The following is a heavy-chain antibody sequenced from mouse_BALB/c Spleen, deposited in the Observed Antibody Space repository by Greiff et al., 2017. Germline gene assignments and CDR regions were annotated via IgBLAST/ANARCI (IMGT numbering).Heavy chain of an antibody. D-gene: IGHD2-3*01. CDR3: ARMDGYYGAWFAY. J-gene: IGHJ3*01. CDR2: INSNGGST. Sequence: EVKVVESGGGLVQPGGSLKLSCAASGFTFSSYGMSWVRQTPDKRLELVATINSNGGSTYYPDSVKGRFTISRDNAKNTLYLQMSSLKSEDTAMYYCARMDGYYGAWFAYWGQGTLVTVSA. V-gene: IGHV5-6-3*01. CDR1: GFTFSSYG.